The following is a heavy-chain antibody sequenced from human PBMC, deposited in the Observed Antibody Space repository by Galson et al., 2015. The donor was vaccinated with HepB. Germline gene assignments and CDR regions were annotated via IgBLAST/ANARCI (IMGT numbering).Heavy chain of an antibody. CDR1: GYTFTSYA. J-gene: IGHJ6*02. V-gene: IGHV1-3*01. Sequence: SVKVSCKASGYTFTSYAMHWVRQAPGQRLEWMGWINAGNGNTKYSQKFQGRVTITRDTSASTAYMELSSLRSEDTAVYYCARGEYYDSSGYYSNLNYYYGMDVWGQGTTVTVSS. D-gene: IGHD3-22*01. CDR2: INAGNGNT. CDR3: ARGEYYDSSGYYSNLNYYYGMDV.